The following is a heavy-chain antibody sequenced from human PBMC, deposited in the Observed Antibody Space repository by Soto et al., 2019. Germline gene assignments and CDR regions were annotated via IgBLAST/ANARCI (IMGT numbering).Heavy chain of an antibody. D-gene: IGHD6-13*01. V-gene: IGHV3-23*01. J-gene: IGHJ4*02. CDR2: LSDSGGSI. CDR1: GFTFSRHA. Sequence: GSLRLSCTASGFTFSRHAMTWVRQAPGKGLEWVSGLSDSGGSIYYADSVKGRFTISRDNSMNTLYLQMNTLRAEDTAIYYCAKVSSSWHAGFFDLWGQGT. CDR3: AKVSSSWHAGFFDL.